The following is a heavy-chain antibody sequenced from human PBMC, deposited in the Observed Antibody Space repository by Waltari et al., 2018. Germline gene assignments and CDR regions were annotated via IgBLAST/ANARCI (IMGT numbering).Heavy chain of an antibody. CDR3: AKVLNNWPDVFDV. CDR1: GFTFSSDS. Sequence: EVQVLESGGGLIQPGGSLRLSCTASGFTFSSDSVTWVRQAPGEGRVWVSAISGCVNSTYYADSVRGRFTISGDSSRNTVWLQMSSLRVEDTAVYFCAKVLNNWPDVFDVWGQGTMVTVSS. V-gene: IGHV3-23*01. J-gene: IGHJ3*01. CDR2: ISGCVNST.